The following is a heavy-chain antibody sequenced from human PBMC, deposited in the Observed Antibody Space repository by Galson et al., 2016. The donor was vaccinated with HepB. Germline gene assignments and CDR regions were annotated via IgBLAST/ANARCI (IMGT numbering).Heavy chain of an antibody. CDR2: IWYDGSNK. Sequence: SLRLSCAASGFTFRNFGMHWVRQAPGKGLQWVAVIWYDGSNKYYADSVKGRFTISRDNSKSTLYLHMNSLRGEDTAVYYCAKFRDSSGYNRAFDIWGQGTMVTVSS. D-gene: IGHD5-24*01. CDR1: GFTFRNFG. CDR3: AKFRDSSGYNRAFDI. V-gene: IGHV3-33*06. J-gene: IGHJ3*02.